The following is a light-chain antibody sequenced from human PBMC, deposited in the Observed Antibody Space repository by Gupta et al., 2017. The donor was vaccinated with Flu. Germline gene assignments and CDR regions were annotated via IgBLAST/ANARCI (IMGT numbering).Light chain of an antibody. Sequence: DIQIAPSPSSLSASVGDRVTITCRADQTVSNYLSWYQQKPGKAPRLLISSASHLESGVPSRFRGRGSGTNFILTIDDLQPDDFATYYCLQGVTTPLTFGPGTNVHIQ. CDR1: QTVSNY. CDR3: LQGVTTPLT. CDR2: SAS. J-gene: IGKJ3*01. V-gene: IGKV1-39*01.